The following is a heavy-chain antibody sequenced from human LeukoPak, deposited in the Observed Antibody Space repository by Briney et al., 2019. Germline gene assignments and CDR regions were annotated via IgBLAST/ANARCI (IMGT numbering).Heavy chain of an antibody. CDR3: AKDILLWFGEPIPHWFDP. CDR2: IRAGGGTT. D-gene: IGHD3-10*01. J-gene: IGHJ5*02. V-gene: IGHV3-23*01. Sequence: GGSLRLSCAASGFTFSSYAMSWVRQAPGKGLEWVSAIRAGGGTTYYADSVKGRFTISRDNSKNTLYLQMNSLRAEDTAVYYCAKDILLWFGEPIPHWFDPWGQGTLVTVSS. CDR1: GFTFSSYA.